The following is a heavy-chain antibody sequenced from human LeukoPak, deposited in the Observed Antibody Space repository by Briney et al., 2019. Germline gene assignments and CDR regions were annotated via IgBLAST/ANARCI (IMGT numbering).Heavy chain of an antibody. V-gene: IGHV7-4-1*02. D-gene: IGHD6-19*01. CDR1: GYTFTSYA. Sequence: ASVKVSCKASGYTFTSYAMNWVRQAPGQGLEWMGWINTNTGNPTYAQGFAGRFVFSLDTSVSTAYLQISSLKAEDTAVYYCARDGSSGPLPWFPYYYYYMDVWGKGSTVTVSS. CDR3: ARDGSSGPLPWFPYYYYYMDV. J-gene: IGHJ6*03. CDR2: INTNTGNP.